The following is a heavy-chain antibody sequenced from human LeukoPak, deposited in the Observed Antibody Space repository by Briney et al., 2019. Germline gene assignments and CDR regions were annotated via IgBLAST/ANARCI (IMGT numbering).Heavy chain of an antibody. V-gene: IGHV3-23*01. J-gene: IGHJ6*02. CDR2: ISGSGDST. CDR3: ARDQRPYYYYYGMDV. CDR1: GFTFSSYA. Sequence: GGSLRLSCAASGFTFSSYAMSWVRQAPGKGLEWVSSISGSGDSTYYADSVKGRSTISRDNSKNTLYLQMNSLRAEDTAVYYCARDQRPYYYYYGMDVWGQGTTVTVSS.